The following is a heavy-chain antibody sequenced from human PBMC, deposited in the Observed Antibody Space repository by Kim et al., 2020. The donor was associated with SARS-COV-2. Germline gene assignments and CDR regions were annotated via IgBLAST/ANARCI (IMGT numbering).Heavy chain of an antibody. Sequence: VKGRFTISRDKYKNTLYLQMNGLRAEDTAVYYCAIGTYCGGDCYSDAFDIWGQGTMVTVSS. D-gene: IGHD2-21*02. V-gene: IGHV3-30*07. CDR3: AIGTYCGGDCYSDAFDI. J-gene: IGHJ3*02.